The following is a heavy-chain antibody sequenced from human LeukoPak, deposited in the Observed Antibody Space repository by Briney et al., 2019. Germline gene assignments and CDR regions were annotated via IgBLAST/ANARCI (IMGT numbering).Heavy chain of an antibody. D-gene: IGHD3-10*02. V-gene: IGHV3-30*02. CDR3: AKESTMLSGSPDY. CDR2: IRYDGSNK. CDR1: GFTFSSYG. J-gene: IGHJ4*02. Sequence: GGSLRLSCAASGFTFSSYGMHWVRQVPVKVLAWLAFIRYDGSNKYYADSVEGRFTISIENSKNTLYVQMNSLRAEDTAVYYCAKESTMLSGSPDYWGQGTLVTVSS.